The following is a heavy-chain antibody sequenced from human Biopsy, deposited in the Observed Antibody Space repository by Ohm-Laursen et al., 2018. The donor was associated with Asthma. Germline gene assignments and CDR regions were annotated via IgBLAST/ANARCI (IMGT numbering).Heavy chain of an antibody. CDR2: VSHTGST. CDR3: ARLADCSGGACYSYGWFDP. Sequence: SDTLSLTCTVSGGSIRSHDWTWIRLPPGKGLEYIGDVSHTGSTNYNPSLKSRVTMSLDTSKNQFSLRLTSVTLADTAVYYCARLADCSGGACYSYGWFDPWGHGTRVTVSS. J-gene: IGHJ5*02. D-gene: IGHD2-15*01. CDR1: GGSIRSHD. V-gene: IGHV4-59*07.